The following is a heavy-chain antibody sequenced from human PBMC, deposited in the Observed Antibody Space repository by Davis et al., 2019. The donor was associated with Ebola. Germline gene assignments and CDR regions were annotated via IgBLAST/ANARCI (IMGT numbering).Heavy chain of an antibody. CDR2: IYYSGST. CDR3: ARGILGSGRFHYGMDV. V-gene: IGHV4-31*11. Sequence: SETLSLTCAVSGGSISSGGYSWSWIRQHPGKGLEWIGYIYYSGSTYYNPSLKSRVTISVDTSKNQFSRKLSSVTAAATAVYYCARGILGSGRFHYGMDVWGKGTTVTVSS. CDR1: GGSISSGGYS. J-gene: IGHJ6*04. D-gene: IGHD5-18*01.